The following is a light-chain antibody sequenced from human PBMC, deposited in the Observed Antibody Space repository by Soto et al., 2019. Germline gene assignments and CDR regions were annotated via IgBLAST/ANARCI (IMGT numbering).Light chain of an antibody. Sequence: QPVLTQSPSASASLGASVXLXCTLSSGHXXYAIAWHQQQSEKGPRYLMKLNSDGSHSKGDGIPDRFSGSSSGAERYLTISSLQSEDEADYYCQTWGSGIVVFGGGTKLTVL. CDR3: QTWGSGIVV. J-gene: IGLJ2*01. CDR2: LNSDGSH. V-gene: IGLV4-69*01. CDR1: SGHXXYA.